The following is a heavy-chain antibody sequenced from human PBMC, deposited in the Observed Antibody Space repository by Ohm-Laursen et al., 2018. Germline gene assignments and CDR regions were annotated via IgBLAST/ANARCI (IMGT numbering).Heavy chain of an antibody. CDR3: ARDPMGSDFDWSSQVGVDY. V-gene: IGHV4-34*01. D-gene: IGHD3-9*01. Sequence: SETLSLTCAVYGGSFSGNYWSWIRQPPGKGLELIGEINHSETTNYNPSLKSRVTISIDTSKNQFSLKLSSVTAEDTAVYYCARDPMGSDFDWSSQVGVDYWGQGTLVTVSS. CDR1: GGSFSGNY. J-gene: IGHJ4*02. CDR2: INHSETT.